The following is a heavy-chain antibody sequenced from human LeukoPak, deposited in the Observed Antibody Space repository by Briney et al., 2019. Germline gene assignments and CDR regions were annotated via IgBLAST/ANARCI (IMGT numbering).Heavy chain of an antibody. CDR3: VRDWGYDSSGYWQKYFDS. CDR1: GFTFSTFW. Sequence: GGSLRLSCATSGFTFSTFWMHWVRQAPGKGLVSVSRTNHDGSSTNYADSVKGRFTISRDNAKNTLHLQMNSLRAEDTAVYYCVRDWGYDSSGYWQKYFDSWGQGTLVTVSS. J-gene: IGHJ4*02. D-gene: IGHD3-22*01. CDR2: TNHDGSST. V-gene: IGHV3-74*01.